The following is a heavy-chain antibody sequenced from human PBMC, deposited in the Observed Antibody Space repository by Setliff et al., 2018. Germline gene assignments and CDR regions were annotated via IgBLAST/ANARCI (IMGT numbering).Heavy chain of an antibody. CDR2: INPNSGGT. CDR1: GYTLTGYY. D-gene: IGHD3-22*01. Sequence: SVKVSCKASGYTLTGYYMHWVRQAPGQGLEWMGWINPNSGGTNYAQKFQGRVTMTRDTSISTAYMELSRLRSDDTAVYYCARDRVPITMIVVVTPNYYMDVWGKGTTVTVSS. V-gene: IGHV1-2*02. J-gene: IGHJ6*03. CDR3: ARDRVPITMIVVVTPNYYMDV.